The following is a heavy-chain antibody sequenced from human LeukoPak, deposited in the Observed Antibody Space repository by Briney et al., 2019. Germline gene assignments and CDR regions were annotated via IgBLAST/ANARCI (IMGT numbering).Heavy chain of an antibody. CDR2: IYYSGST. CDR3: AREGCSSTSCYAGYYYYGMDV. D-gene: IGHD2-2*01. CDR1: GGPISSGGYF. V-gene: IGHV4-31*03. Sequence: PSETLSLTCTVSGGPISSGGYFWSWIRQHPGKGLEWIGYIYYSGSTYYNPSLKSRVTISVDTSKNQFSLKLSSVTAADTAVYYCAREGCSSTSCYAGYYYYGMDVWGQGTTVTVSS. J-gene: IGHJ6*02.